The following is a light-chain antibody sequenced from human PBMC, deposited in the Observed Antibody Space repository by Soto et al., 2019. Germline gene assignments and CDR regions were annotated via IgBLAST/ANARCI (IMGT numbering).Light chain of an antibody. CDR2: AAS. V-gene: IGKV1-39*01. CDR1: QSISSY. Sequence: DIQMTQSPSSLSASVGDRVTITCRASQSISSYLNWYQQKPGKAPKLLIYAASSLQSGVPSRFSGSGSGTEFTLTISSMQPADFATYYCQQSYSTPRLTFGGGTKVEIK. CDR3: QQSYSTPRLT. J-gene: IGKJ4*01.